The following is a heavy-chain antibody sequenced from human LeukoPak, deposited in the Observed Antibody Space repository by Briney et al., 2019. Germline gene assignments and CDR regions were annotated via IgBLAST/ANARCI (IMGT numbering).Heavy chain of an antibody. J-gene: IGHJ4*02. CDR2: IYYSGST. D-gene: IGHD3-16*01. Sequence: PSQTLSLTCTDSGGSISRGDYYWSWLRQPPGRGLEWIGYIYYSGSTYYNPSLKSRVTISVDTSKTQFSLKLSSVTAADTAVYYCARALSLMDAWSLEYWGQGTLVTVSS. CDR3: ARALSLMDAWSLEY. V-gene: IGHV4-30-4*01. CDR1: GGSISRGDYY.